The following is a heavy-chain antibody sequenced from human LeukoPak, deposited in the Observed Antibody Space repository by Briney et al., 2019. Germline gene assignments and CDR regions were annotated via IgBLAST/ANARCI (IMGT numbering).Heavy chain of an antibody. J-gene: IGHJ5*02. CDR1: GDSISSGNW. Sequence: SGTLSLTCIVSGDSISSGNWWSWVRQPPGKGLEWIGSIFHSGSTYYNPSLKSRVTISVDTSKNQFSLKLSSVTAADTAVYYCARGLIAPGFYGSGPVWFDPWGQGTLVTVSS. CDR3: ARGLIAPGFYGSGPVWFDP. V-gene: IGHV4-38-2*02. CDR2: IFHSGST. D-gene: IGHD2-21*01.